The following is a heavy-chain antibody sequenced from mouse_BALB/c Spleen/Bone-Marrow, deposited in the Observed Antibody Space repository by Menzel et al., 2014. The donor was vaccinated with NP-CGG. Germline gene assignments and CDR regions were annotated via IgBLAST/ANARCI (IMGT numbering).Heavy chain of an antibody. CDR3: ARDGYYGYFDV. J-gene: IGHJ1*01. D-gene: IGHD2-2*01. Sequence: LQESGPGLVAPSQSLSITCTVSGFSFNTSGVHWVRQPPGKGLEWLGLIWADGSTNYNSALMSRLSISKDNSKSQVFLKMNSLQTDDTAMYYCARDGYYGYFDVWGAGTTVTVSS. CDR1: GFSFNTSG. CDR2: IWADGST. V-gene: IGHV2-9*02.